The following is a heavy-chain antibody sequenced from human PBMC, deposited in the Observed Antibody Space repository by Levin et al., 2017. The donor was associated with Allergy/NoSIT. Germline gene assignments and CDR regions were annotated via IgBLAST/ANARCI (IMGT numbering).Heavy chain of an antibody. CDR2: TYYRAQWYT. CDR3: ARDLDWGKNNDAFDV. J-gene: IGHJ3*01. D-gene: IGHD3-9*01. CDR1: GDTVSSYSVA. V-gene: IGHV6-1*01. Sequence: NPSETLSLTCAISGDTVSSYSVAWNWLRQSPSRGLEWLGRTYYRAQWYTDYAVSVRGRISIHPDTTKNQFSLQLNSVTPEDTAVYYCARDLDWGKNNDAFDVWCQGTKVTVSS.